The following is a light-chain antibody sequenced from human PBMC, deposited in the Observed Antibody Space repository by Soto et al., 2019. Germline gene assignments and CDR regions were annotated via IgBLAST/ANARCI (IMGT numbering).Light chain of an antibody. CDR1: QSVSSSY. Sequence: EIVLTQSPGTLSLSPGERATLSCRASQSVSSSYLAWYQQKPGQAPRLLIYGASSSATGIPDRFSGSGSGTDFTLTISRLEPEDFVVYYCQQYGSSLLTFGGGTKVEIK. CDR2: GAS. J-gene: IGKJ4*01. CDR3: QQYGSSLLT. V-gene: IGKV3-20*01.